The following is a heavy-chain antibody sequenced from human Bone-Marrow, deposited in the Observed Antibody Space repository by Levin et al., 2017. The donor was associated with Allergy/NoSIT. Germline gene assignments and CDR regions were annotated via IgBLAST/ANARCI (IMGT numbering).Heavy chain of an antibody. CDR2: IYYSGST. V-gene: IGHV4-59*08. CDR3: ARLAGTTVTTPFDY. D-gene: IGHD4-17*01. Sequence: GSLRLSCTVSGGSINSYYWSWIRQSPGKGLEWIGCIYYSGSTNYNPSLKSRVTISVDTSKNQFSLQLSSVTAADTAVYYCARLAGTTVTTPFDYWGQGTLVTVSS. J-gene: IGHJ4*02. CDR1: GGSINSYY.